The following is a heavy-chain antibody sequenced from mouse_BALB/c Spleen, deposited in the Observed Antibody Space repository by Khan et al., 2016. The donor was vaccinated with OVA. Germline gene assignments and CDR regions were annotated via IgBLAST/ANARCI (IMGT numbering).Heavy chain of an antibody. V-gene: IGHV3-2*02. CDR1: GYSITSDYA. D-gene: IGHD2-3*01. J-gene: IGHJ4*01. Sequence: EVQLQESGPGLVKPSQSLSLTCTVTGYSITSDYAWNWIRQFPGNKLEWMGYISYSGSTNYNPSLKSRISINRDTSKNQFFLQLSSVTTEDTATYYCARDGSRYNYAMDYGGQGTAVTVSS. CDR2: ISYSGST. CDR3: ARDGSRYNYAMDY.